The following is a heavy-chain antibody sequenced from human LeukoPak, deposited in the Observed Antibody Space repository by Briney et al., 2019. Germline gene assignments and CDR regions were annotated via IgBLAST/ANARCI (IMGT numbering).Heavy chain of an antibody. J-gene: IGHJ4*02. CDR2: IYYSGNT. D-gene: IGHD5-12*01. Sequence: SETLSLTCTVSGGSISSYYWNWIRQPPGKGLEWIADIYYSGNTNYNPSLKSRVTISVDTTKNQFSLKMSSVTAADTAVFYCARVAYSGYDNRGAFDYWGQGTLVTVSS. CDR3: ARVAYSGYDNRGAFDY. V-gene: IGHV4-59*12. CDR1: GGSISSYY.